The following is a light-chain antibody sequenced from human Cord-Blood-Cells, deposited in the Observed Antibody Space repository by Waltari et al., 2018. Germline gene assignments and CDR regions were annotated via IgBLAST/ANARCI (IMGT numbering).Light chain of an antibody. CDR2: DAS. J-gene: IGKJ2*01. Sequence: VGDRVTITCQASQDISNYLNWYQQKPGKAPKLLIYDASNLETGVPSRFSGSGSGTDFTFTISSLQPEDIATYYCQQYDNLPMYTFGQGTKLEIK. CDR1: QDISNY. CDR3: QQYDNLPMYT. V-gene: IGKV1-33*01.